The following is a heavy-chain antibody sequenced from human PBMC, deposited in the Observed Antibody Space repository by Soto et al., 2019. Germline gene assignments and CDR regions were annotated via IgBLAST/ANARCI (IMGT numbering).Heavy chain of an antibody. J-gene: IGHJ4*02. D-gene: IGHD1-1*01. Sequence: ASVKVSCKASGYTFTSYGISWVRQAPGQGLEWMGWISAYNGNTNYAQKLQGRVTMTTDTSTSTAYMELRSLRSDDTAVYYCARAEWWTTGTVNTFDYWGQGTLVTVSS. CDR2: ISAYNGNT. CDR1: GYTFTSYG. CDR3: ARAEWWTTGTVNTFDY. V-gene: IGHV1-18*01.